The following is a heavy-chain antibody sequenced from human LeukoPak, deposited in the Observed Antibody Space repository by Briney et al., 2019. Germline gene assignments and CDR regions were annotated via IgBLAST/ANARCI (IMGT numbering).Heavy chain of an antibody. D-gene: IGHD4-23*01. V-gene: IGHV3-74*01. J-gene: IGHJ5*02. Sequence: GGSLRLSCAASGFSFSSYWMHWVRQASGKGLVWVSRINGDGGTTTYADSVKGRFTISRDNAKNTLYLQMNSLRAKDTAVYYCARGYGGNYNWFDPWGQGTLVTVSS. CDR3: ARGYGGNYNWFDP. CDR1: GFSFSSYW. CDR2: INGDGGTT.